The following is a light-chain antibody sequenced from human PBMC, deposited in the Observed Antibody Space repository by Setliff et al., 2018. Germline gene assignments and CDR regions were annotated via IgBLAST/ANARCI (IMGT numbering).Light chain of an antibody. CDR2: EVF. J-gene: IGLJ1*01. V-gene: IGLV2-18*02. CDR3: GSFSSTTTFYV. CDR1: YSDIGGHDR. Sequence: LTQPPSVSGSPGQSVTISCTGTYSDIGGHDRVTWYQQPPGAAPKLIIYEVFHRPSGVPVRFSGSKSGATASLTISGLQAEDEADYFCGSFSSTTTFYVFGPGTKVTVL.